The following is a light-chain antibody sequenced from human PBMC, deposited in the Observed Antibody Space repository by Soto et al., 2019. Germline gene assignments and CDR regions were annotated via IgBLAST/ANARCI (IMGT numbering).Light chain of an antibody. J-gene: IGKJ4*01. Sequence: EIVWTHSPSTLSLSPLERATLSCRASQSVSSYLAWYQQKPGQAPRLLIYDASNRATGIPARFSGSGSGTDFTLTISSLEPEDFAVYYCQQRSNWPLTFGGGTKVDIK. V-gene: IGKV3-11*01. CDR3: QQRSNWPLT. CDR1: QSVSSY. CDR2: DAS.